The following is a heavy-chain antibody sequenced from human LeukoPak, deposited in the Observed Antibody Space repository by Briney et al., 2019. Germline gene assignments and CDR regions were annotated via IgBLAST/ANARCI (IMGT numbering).Heavy chain of an antibody. V-gene: IGHV3-48*03. J-gene: IGHJ4*02. D-gene: IGHD4-23*01. Sequence: PGGSLRLSCAASGFTFNSYEMNWVRQAPGKGLEGVSYISSGGGTTYYADSVKGRFTMSRDNARNSLYLQMNSLRADDTAVYYCATVGRSKVGGYWGQGTLVTVSS. CDR1: GFTFNSYE. CDR3: ATVGRSKVGGY. CDR2: ISSGGGTT.